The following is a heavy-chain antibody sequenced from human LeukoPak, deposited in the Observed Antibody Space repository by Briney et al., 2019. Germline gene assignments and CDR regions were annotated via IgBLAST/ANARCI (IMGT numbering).Heavy chain of an antibody. V-gene: IGHV3-23*01. CDR3: AKSNREQLVRSYGLDV. J-gene: IGHJ6*02. Sequence: GGSLRLSCAASGFTFSTYAVSWVRQAPGKGLEWVSDISGSGGSTYYADSVRGRFTISRDNSKDTVYLQVNSLRVDDTAVYYCAKSNREQLVRSYGLDVWGQGTTVTVSS. CDR1: GFTFSTYA. CDR2: ISGSGGST. D-gene: IGHD6-13*01.